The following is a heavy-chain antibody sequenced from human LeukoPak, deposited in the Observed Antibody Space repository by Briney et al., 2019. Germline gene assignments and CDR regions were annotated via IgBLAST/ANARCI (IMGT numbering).Heavy chain of an antibody. D-gene: IGHD2-15*01. CDR1: GGSFSGYY. J-gene: IGHJ5*02. Sequence: SETLSLTCAVYGGSFSGYYWSWIRQPPGKGLEWIGEINHSGSTNYNPSLKSRVTISVDTSKNQFSLKLSSVTAADTAVYYCARDQGGSSPWWFDPWGQGTLVTVSS. CDR2: INHSGST. CDR3: ARDQGGSSPWWFDP. V-gene: IGHV4-34*01.